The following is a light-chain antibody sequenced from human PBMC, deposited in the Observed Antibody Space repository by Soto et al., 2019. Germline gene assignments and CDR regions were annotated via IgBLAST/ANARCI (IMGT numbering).Light chain of an antibody. CDR2: GAS. J-gene: IGKJ1*01. CDR3: QQYGSSPWT. V-gene: IGKV3-20*01. Sequence: EIVLTQSPGTLSLSPGKRATLSCRASQSISSSYLAWYQQRPGQAPRLLIFGASNRATGVPDRFSGSGSGTDFNLTISSLQSEDFAVYYCQQYGSSPWTFGQWTKVDIK. CDR1: QSISSSY.